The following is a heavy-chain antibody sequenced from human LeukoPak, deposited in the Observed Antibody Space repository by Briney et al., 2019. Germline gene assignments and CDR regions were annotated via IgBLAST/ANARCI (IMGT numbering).Heavy chain of an antibody. J-gene: IGHJ4*02. Sequence: ASVKVSCKVSGYTLTELPMHWVRQAPGKGLEWMGGFDPEDGETIYAQKFQGRVTMTEDTSTGTAYMELSSLRSEDTAVYYCATDLVLDVYYYGSGSSIRGNDYWGQGTLVTVSS. CDR3: ATDLVLDVYYYGSGSSIRGNDY. V-gene: IGHV1-24*01. CDR1: GYTLTELP. CDR2: FDPEDGET. D-gene: IGHD3-10*01.